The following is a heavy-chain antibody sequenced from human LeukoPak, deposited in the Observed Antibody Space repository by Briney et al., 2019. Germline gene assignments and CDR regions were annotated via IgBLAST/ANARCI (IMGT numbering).Heavy chain of an antibody. Sequence: SETLSLTCVVSGYSISSGYYWGWVRQPPGKELEWIGNIYHSGSTYKNPSLKSRVTISLDTSKNQFSLKLSSVTAADTAMYYCARLSGAPVRHPIYHFDYWGQGTLVTVSS. J-gene: IGHJ4*02. D-gene: IGHD1-26*01. CDR1: GYSISSGYY. V-gene: IGHV4-38-2*01. CDR3: ARLSGAPVRHPIYHFDY. CDR2: IYHSGST.